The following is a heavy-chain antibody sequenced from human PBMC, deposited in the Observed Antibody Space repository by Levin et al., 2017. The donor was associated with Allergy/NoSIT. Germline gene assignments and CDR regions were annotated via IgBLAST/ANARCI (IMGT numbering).Heavy chain of an antibody. CDR3: ARAYCSSTSCYWGHYYYGMDV. D-gene: IGHD2-2*01. CDR1: GFTFDDYG. Sequence: GASVKVSCAASGFTFDDYGMSWVRQAPGKGLEWVSGINWNGGSTGYADSVKGRFTISRDNAKNSLYLQMNSLRAEDTALYHCARAYCSSTSCYWGHYYYGMDVWGQGTTVTVSS. J-gene: IGHJ6*02. V-gene: IGHV3-20*01. CDR2: INWNGGST.